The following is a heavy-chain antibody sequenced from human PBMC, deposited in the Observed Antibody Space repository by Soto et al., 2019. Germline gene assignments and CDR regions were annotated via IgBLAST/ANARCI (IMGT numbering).Heavy chain of an antibody. V-gene: IGHV1-3*05. J-gene: IGHJ5*01. CDR2: INAGNGNT. D-gene: IGHD3-3*01. Sequence: QVQLVQSGAEKKKPGASVKVSCKASGYTFTSYAIDWVRQAPGQRLEWMGWINAGNGNTKYSQKFQDRVTITRDTSASTAYMELSSLRSEDTAVYYCARGFPLWFDSWGQGTLVTVSS. CDR3: ARGFPLWFDS. CDR1: GYTFTSYA.